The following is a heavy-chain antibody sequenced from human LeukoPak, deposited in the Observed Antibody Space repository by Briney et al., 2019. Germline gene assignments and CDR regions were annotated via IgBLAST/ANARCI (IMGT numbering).Heavy chain of an antibody. D-gene: IGHD6-25*01. J-gene: IGHJ4*02. CDR3: ARVGVPATNTPAFDY. CDR2: ITAGSSYI. Sequence: PGGSLRLSCEVSGFDFTSYVMTWVRQAPGKGLEWVSSITAGSSYIDYTPSVEGRFTISRDNSKNSLFLHMNSLRAEDTALYYCARVGVPATNTPAFDYWGQGPLVTVSS. CDR1: GFDFTSYV. V-gene: IGHV3-21*01.